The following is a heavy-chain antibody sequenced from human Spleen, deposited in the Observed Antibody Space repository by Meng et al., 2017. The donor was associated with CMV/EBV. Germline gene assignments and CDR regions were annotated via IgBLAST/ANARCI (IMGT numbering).Heavy chain of an antibody. CDR1: TSGVG. CDR3: AHSSLYYDFWSGYYTWFDP. V-gene: IGHV2-5*01. CDR2: IYWNDDK. J-gene: IGHJ5*02. Sequence: TSGVGVGWRRQPPGKALEWLALIYWNDDKRYSPSLKSRLTITKDTSKNQVVLTMTNMDPVDTATYYCAHSSLYYDFWSGYYTWFDPWGQGTLVTVSS. D-gene: IGHD3-3*01.